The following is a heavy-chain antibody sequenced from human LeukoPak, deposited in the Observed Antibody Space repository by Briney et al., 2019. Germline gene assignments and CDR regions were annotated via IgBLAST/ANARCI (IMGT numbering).Heavy chain of an antibody. CDR3: ARAFKNYDSSGYHPFDY. Sequence: SETLSLTCAVYGGSFSGYYWSWIRQPPGKGLEWIGEINHSGSTNYNPSLKSRVTISVDTSKNQFSLKLSSVTAADTAVYYCARAFKNYDSSGYHPFDYWGQGTLVTVSS. V-gene: IGHV4-34*01. CDR2: INHSGST. CDR1: GGSFSGYY. J-gene: IGHJ4*02. D-gene: IGHD3-22*01.